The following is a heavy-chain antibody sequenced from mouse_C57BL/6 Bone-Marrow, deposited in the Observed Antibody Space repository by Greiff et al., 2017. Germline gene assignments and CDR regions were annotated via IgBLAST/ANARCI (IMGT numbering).Heavy chain of an antibody. V-gene: IGHV1-54*01. CDR1: GYAFTNYL. Sequence: QVQLQQSGAELVRPGTSVKVSCKASGYAFTNYLIEWVKQRPGQGLEWIGVINPGSGGTNYNEKFKGKATLTADKSSSTAYMQLSSLTSEDSAVYFCARRGGYYLVDYWGQGTTLTVSS. CDR2: INPGSGGT. CDR3: ARRGGYYLVDY. D-gene: IGHD2-3*01. J-gene: IGHJ2*01.